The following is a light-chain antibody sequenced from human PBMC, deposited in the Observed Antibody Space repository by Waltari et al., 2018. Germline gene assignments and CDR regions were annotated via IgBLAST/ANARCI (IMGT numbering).Light chain of an antibody. CDR1: SLRGHS. CDR2: GKY. CDR3: CSRGSSGSSVV. J-gene: IGLJ1*01. Sequence: SSELTQDPAVSVALGQTVRITCQGDSLRGHSGSWYQQKPGQAPVLVIYGKYNRPSGIPDRFSGSGSGNTASLTIAGAQAEDEADYYCCSRGSSGSSVVFGPGTKVSVL. V-gene: IGLV3-19*01.